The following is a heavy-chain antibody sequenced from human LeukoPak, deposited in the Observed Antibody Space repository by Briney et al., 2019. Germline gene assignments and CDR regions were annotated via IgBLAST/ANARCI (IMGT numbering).Heavy chain of an antibody. CDR1: GYSFSSYW. V-gene: IGHV5-51*01. J-gene: IGHJ4*02. CDR2: ISPVDSDT. Sequence: GESLKISCKGSGYSFSSYWIAWVRQMHGKGLECMGIISPVDSDTRYSPSFQGQVTISVDKSISTAYLQWRSLKASDIAMYFCARSRGDYSNNSAYQKFFDYWGQGTLVTVSS. D-gene: IGHD3-22*01. CDR3: ARSRGDYSNNSAYQKFFDY.